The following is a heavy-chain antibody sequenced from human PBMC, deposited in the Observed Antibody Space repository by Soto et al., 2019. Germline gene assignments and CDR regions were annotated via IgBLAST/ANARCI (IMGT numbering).Heavy chain of an antibody. CDR2: ISYDGSNK. CDR1: GFTFSNSA. J-gene: IGHJ4*02. CDR3: ARDKASMVVVLPTTLLRSRSFDY. V-gene: IGHV3-30-3*01. D-gene: IGHD2-15*01. Sequence: TGGSLRLSCAASGFTFSNSAIHWVRQAPGKGLEWVAVISYDGSNKYYADSVKGRFTISRDNSKNTLYLQMNSLRAEDTAVYYCARDKASMVVVLPTTLLRSRSFDYWGQGTLVTVSS.